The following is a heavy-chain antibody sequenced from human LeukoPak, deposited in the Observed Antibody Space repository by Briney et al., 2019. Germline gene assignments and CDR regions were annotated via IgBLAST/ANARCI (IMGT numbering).Heavy chain of an antibody. CDR3: ARIFIRNGYSSYFDC. CDR1: GFSISSGHY. Sequence: SETLSLTCTVSGFSISSGHYWGWVRQPPGAGLEWIGSDYQSGTTYYNPSLKSRVTTSVDMSKNQFSPRLRPVTAADTAVYYCARIFIRNGYSSYFDCWGQGTLVTVSS. V-gene: IGHV4-38-2*02. J-gene: IGHJ4*02. D-gene: IGHD5-18*01. CDR2: DYQSGTT.